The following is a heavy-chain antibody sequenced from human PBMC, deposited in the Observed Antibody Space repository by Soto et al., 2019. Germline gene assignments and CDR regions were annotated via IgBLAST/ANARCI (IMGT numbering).Heavy chain of an antibody. Sequence: SETLSLTCTVSGGSISSGGYYWSWIRQHPGKGLEWIGYIYYSGSTYYNPSLKSRVTISVDTSKNQFSLKLSSVTAADTAVYYCARDITGTSNFDYWGQGTLVTVS. CDR2: IYYSGST. V-gene: IGHV4-31*03. J-gene: IGHJ4*02. CDR1: GGSISSGGYY. D-gene: IGHD1-20*01. CDR3: ARDITGTSNFDY.